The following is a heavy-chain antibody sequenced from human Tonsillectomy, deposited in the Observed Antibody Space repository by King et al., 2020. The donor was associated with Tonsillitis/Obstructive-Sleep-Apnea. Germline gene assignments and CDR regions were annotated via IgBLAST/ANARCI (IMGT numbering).Heavy chain of an antibody. Sequence: VQLVESGAEVKKPGESLRISCKGSGYNFTSYWITWVRQMPGKGLEWMGRIDPSDSYTNYSPSFQGHVTISADKSITTAYLQWSSLKASDTAMYYCATAYYYGSGSYFPYYYYGMDVCGLGTTVTVPS. CDR2: IDPSDSYT. CDR3: ATAYYYGSGSYFPYYYYGMDV. J-gene: IGHJ6*02. CDR1: GYNFTSYW. V-gene: IGHV5-10-1*03. D-gene: IGHD3-10*01.